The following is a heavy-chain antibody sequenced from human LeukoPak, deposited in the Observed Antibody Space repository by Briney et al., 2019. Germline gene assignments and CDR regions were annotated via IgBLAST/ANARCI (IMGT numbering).Heavy chain of an antibody. CDR1: GGSISSYY. V-gene: IGHV4-59*12. CDR3: ASNPIVVVVAATHFGRFDP. D-gene: IGHD2-15*01. Sequence: SETLSLTCTVSGGSISSYYWSWIRQPPGKGPEWIGYIYYSGSTKYTPSLESRVTISVDTSKNQLSLNLSSVTAADTAVYYCASNPIVVVVAATHFGRFDPWGQGSLVTVSS. J-gene: IGHJ5*02. CDR2: IYYSGST.